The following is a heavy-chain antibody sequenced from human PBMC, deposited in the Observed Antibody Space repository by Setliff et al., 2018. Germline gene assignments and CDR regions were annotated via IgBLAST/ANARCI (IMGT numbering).Heavy chain of an antibody. D-gene: IGHD3-16*01. J-gene: IGHJ5*02. CDR3: TRVHTFGGTNNWFDP. Sequence: GGSLRLSCAASGFTFSSYWMNWVRQAPGKGLEWVANIKQDGSVKNYVDSVKGRFSISRDNTKNSLYLQMNSLRAEDTAVYYCTRVHTFGGTNNWFDPWGQGTLVTVS. CDR2: IKQDGSVK. V-gene: IGHV3-7*01. CDR1: GFTFSSYW.